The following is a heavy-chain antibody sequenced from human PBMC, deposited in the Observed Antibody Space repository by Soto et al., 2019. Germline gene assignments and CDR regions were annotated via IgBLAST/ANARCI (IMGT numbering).Heavy chain of an antibody. J-gene: IGHJ1*01. CDR1: NGSISPNY. V-gene: IGHV4-59*08. D-gene: IGHD3-22*01. CDR2: LYYAGTT. Sequence: QVQLQESGPALVKPSENLSLTCTVSNGSISPNYWSWIRQPPGKGLEWIGYLYYAGTTTYKPSLQSRVSISVDTSKNEVPLKLTSVTAADTAVYFCARLGAYYQAMDSWGQGTLVTVSS. CDR3: ARLGAYYQAMDS.